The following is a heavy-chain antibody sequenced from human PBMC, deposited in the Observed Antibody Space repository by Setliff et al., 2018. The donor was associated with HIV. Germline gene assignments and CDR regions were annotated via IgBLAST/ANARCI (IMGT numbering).Heavy chain of an antibody. CDR2: ISVDGRDK. CDR3: AKVTSGLPLSYYDTRGHSGFDY. J-gene: IGHJ4*02. V-gene: IGHV3-30*04. D-gene: IGHD3-22*01. CDR1: GFAFNNYA. Sequence: LRLSCAASGFAFNNYAMHWVRQTPGKGLAWVAVISVDGRDKYHADSVKGRFTISRDNSKSTLYLQMTSLRLEDTALYYCAKVTSGLPLSYYDTRGHSGFDYWGQGALVTVSS.